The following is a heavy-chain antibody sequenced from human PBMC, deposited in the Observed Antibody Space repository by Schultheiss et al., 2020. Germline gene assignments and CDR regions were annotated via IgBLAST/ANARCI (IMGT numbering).Heavy chain of an antibody. J-gene: IGHJ4*02. CDR2: ISYDGSNK. Sequence: GGSLRLSCAASGFTFSSYGMHWVRQAPGKGLEWVAVISYDGSNKYYADSVKGRFTISRDNSKNTLYLQMNSLRAEDTAVYYCAKLAWFRELGNFDYWGQGTLVT. D-gene: IGHD3-10*01. CDR1: GFTFSSYG. V-gene: IGHV3-30*18. CDR3: AKLAWFRELGNFDY.